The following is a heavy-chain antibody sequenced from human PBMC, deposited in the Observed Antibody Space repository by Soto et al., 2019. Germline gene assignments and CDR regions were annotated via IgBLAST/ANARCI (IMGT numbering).Heavy chain of an antibody. CDR2: VNSKTDGGTT. CDR3: TTYSLFTMMLVRFDF. D-gene: IGHD3-22*01. CDR1: GFTFSSAW. J-gene: IGHJ4*01. Sequence: EVQLVESGGGLVKPGGSLTLSCAASGFTFSSAWINWVRQAPGKGLECVGRVNSKTDGGTTDFAAPVKGRFSMSRDESKDMVYMQMNSLKTDDTGVYYCTTYSLFTMMLVRFDFWCHGTLVTVSS. V-gene: IGHV3-15*07.